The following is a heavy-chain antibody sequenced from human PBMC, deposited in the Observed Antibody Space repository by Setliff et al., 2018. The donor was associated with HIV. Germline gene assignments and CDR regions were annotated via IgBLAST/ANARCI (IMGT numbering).Heavy chain of an antibody. CDR1: GGSISSSSYY. CDR2: IYYSGST. CDR3: ASYYRVSGWYQEASWFFDL. J-gene: IGHJ2*01. Sequence: SETLSLTCTVSGGSISSSSYYWGWIRQPPGKGLEWVGSIYYSGSTYYNPSLKSRVTISLDTSKNQLSLKLSSVTAADTAVYYCASYYRVSGWYQEASWFFDLWGRGTLVTVTS. V-gene: IGHV4-39*01. D-gene: IGHD6-19*01.